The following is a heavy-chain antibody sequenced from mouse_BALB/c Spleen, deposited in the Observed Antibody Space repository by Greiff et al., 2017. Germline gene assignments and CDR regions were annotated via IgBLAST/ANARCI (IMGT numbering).Heavy chain of an antibody. CDR2: ISYSGST. V-gene: IGHV3-2*02. CDR1: GYSITSDYA. J-gene: IGHJ4*01. CDR3: ARGDYGSDYAMDY. Sequence: EVKLQESGPGLVKPSQSLSLTCTVTGYSITSDYAWNWIRQFPGNKLEWMGYISYSGSTSYNPSLKSRISITRDTSKNQFFLQLNSVTTEDTATYYCARGDYGSDYAMDYWGQGTSVTVSS. D-gene: IGHD1-1*01.